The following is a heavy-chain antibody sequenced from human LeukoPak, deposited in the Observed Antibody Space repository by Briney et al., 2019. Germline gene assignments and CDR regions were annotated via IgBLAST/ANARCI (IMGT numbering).Heavy chain of an antibody. CDR2: IYYSGST. CDR1: GGSISSYY. V-gene: IGHV4-59*08. J-gene: IGHJ4*02. CDR3: ARHGWAAGIGY. Sequence: SETLSLTCTVSGGSISSYYWSWIRQPPGKGLEWIGYIYYSGSTNYNPSLKSRVTISVDTSKNQFSLKLSSVTAADTAVYYCARHGWAAGIGYWGQGTLVTVSS. D-gene: IGHD6-13*01.